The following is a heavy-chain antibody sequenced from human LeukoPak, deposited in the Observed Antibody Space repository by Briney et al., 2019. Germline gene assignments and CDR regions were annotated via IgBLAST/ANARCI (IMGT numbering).Heavy chain of an antibody. V-gene: IGHV3-74*01. CDR1: GFTFSTPW. Sequence: GGSLRLSCVGSGFTFSTPWIHWVRQAPGQGLVWVSGISGDKSHIAYADPVKGRFTICRDNAKNTLHLQMNSLRDEDTAVYYCATATFYVTSGYFPSWGQGTLVTVSS. D-gene: IGHD3-22*01. CDR2: ISGDKSHI. CDR3: ATATFYVTSGYFPS. J-gene: IGHJ5*02.